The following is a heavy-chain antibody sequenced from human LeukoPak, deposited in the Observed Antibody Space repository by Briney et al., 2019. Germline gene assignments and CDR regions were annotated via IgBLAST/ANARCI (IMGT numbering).Heavy chain of an antibody. CDR3: ARVHSGSDGAFDI. CDR2: IYSGGST. CDR1: GFTVSSNY. V-gene: IGHV3-53*01. J-gene: IGHJ3*02. Sequence: GGSLRLSCAASGFTVSSNYMSWVRQAPGKGLEWVSVIYSGGSTYYADSVKGRFTISRGNSKNTLYLQMNSLRAEDTAVYYCARVHSGSDGAFDIWGQGTMVTVSS. D-gene: IGHD1-26*01.